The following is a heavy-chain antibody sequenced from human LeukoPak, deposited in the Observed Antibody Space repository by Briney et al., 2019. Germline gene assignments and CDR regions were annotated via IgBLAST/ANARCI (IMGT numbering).Heavy chain of an antibody. J-gene: IGHJ4*02. V-gene: IGHV1-2*02. Sequence: ASVKVSCKASGYTFTGYYMHWVRQAPGQGLEWMGWINPNSGGTNYAQKFQGRVTMTRDTSISTAYMELSRLRSDDTAVYYCARVLVVGATDDFDYWGQGTLVTVSS. CDR2: INPNSGGT. CDR1: GYTFTGYY. D-gene: IGHD1-26*01. CDR3: ARVLVVGATDDFDY.